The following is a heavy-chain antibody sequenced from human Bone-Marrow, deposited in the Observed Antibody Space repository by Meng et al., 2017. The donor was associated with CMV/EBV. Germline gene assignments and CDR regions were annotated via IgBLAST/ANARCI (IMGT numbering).Heavy chain of an antibody. CDR3: ARGSFRGSYFY. D-gene: IGHD1-26*01. CDR1: GGTFSSYT. Sequence: SVKVSCKASGGTFSSYTISWVRQAPGQGLERMGRIIPILGIANYAQKFQGRVTITADKSTSTAYMELSSLRSEDTAVYYCARGSFRGSYFYWGQGTLVTVSS. J-gene: IGHJ4*02. V-gene: IGHV1-69*02. CDR2: IIPILGIA.